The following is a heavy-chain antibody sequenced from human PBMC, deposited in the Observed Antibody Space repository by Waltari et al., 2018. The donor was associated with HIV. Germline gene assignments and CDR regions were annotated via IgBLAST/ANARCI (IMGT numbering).Heavy chain of an antibody. D-gene: IGHD4-4*01. CDR1: GYTFIDYY. J-gene: IGHJ2*01. V-gene: IGHV1-2*02. CDR2: INPNSGDT. Sequence: QVQVVQSGAEVKKPGASVKVSCKASGYTFIDYYIHWVRQAPGQGLEWMALINPNSGDTNYAQKFQGRVTMTRDTSVSTVYMELSSLRSDDTAVYFCARGNSVWYFDLWGRDTLVTVSS. CDR3: ARGNSVWYFDL.